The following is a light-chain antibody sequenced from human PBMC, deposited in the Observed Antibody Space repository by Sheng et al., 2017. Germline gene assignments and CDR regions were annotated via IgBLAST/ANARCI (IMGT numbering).Light chain of an antibody. V-gene: IGKV1-5*03. CDR1: QSISSW. J-gene: IGKJ2*01. CDR2: KAS. Sequence: DIQMTQSPSTLSASVGDRVTITCRASQSISSWLAWYQQKPGKAPKLLIYKASSLESGVPSRFSGSGSGTEFTLTISSLQPDDFATYYCQQDTTFGQGTKLEIK. CDR3: QQDTT.